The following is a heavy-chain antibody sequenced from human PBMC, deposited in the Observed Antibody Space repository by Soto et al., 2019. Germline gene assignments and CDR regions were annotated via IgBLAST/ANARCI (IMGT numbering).Heavy chain of an antibody. J-gene: IGHJ4*02. Sequence: ASVKVSCKASGYTFTSYGISWVRQAPGQGLEWMGWISAYNGNTNYAQKLQGRVTMTTDTSTSTAYMELRSLRSDDTAVYYCAREPGWEYCSSTSCFDYWGQGTLVTVSS. D-gene: IGHD2-2*01. CDR1: GYTFTSYG. CDR2: ISAYNGNT. V-gene: IGHV1-18*01. CDR3: AREPGWEYCSSTSCFDY.